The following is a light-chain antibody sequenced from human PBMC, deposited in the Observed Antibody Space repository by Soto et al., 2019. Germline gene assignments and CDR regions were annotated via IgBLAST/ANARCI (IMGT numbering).Light chain of an antibody. V-gene: IGKV3D-20*02. J-gene: IGKJ5*01. Sequence: EIVLTQSPGTLSLSPGERATLSCRASQGVSSSYLAWYQQKPGQPPRLLIYEASNRATGIPARFSGDGSGTDFTLTISSLEPEDFAVYYCQQRSRWPPITFGQGTRLEIK. CDR2: EAS. CDR3: QQRSRWPPIT. CDR1: QGVSSSY.